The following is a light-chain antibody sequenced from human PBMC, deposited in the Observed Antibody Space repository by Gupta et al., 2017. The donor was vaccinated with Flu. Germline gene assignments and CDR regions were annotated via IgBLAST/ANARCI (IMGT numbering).Light chain of an antibody. J-gene: IGLJ1*01. V-gene: IGLV2-14*01. Sequence: ITTSCTGTSSDVGGYNNVSWYQQHPGKAPKLMIYEVSNRPSGVSNRFSGSKSDNTASLTISGLQAEDEADYYCSSYTSSSTLYVFGTGTKVTVL. CDR1: SSDVGGYNN. CDR2: EVS. CDR3: SSYTSSSTLYV.